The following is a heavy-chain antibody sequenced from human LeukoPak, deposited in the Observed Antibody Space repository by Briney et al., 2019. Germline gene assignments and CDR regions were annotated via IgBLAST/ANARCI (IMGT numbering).Heavy chain of an antibody. Sequence: ASVKVSCTASGGTFSSYAISWVRQAPGQGLEWMGRIIPILGIANYAQTFQGRVTITADKSTNTAYLELNSLRSEDTAVYYCASPRSRGWTTILFYWGQGTLVTVSS. J-gene: IGHJ4*02. D-gene: IGHD3-3*02. CDR2: IIPILGIA. CDR3: ASPRSRGWTTILFY. CDR1: GGTFSSYA. V-gene: IGHV1-69*04.